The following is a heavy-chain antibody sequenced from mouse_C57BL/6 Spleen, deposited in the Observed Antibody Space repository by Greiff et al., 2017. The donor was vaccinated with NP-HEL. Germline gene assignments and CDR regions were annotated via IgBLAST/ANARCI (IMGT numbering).Heavy chain of an antibody. J-gene: IGHJ1*03. CDR1: GYTFTSYW. Sequence: QVQLQQPGAELVKPGASVKMSCKASGYTFTSYWITWVKQRPGQGLEWIGDIYPGSGSTNYNEKFKSKATLTVDTSSSTAYMQLSSLTSEDSAVYYCARWDYSNYDYWYFDVWGTGTTVTVSS. V-gene: IGHV1-55*01. D-gene: IGHD2-5*01. CDR3: ARWDYSNYDYWYFDV. CDR2: IYPGSGST.